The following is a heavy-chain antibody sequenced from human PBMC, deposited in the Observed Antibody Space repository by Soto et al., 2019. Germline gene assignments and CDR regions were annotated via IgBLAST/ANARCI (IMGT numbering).Heavy chain of an antibody. J-gene: IGHJ6*02. Sequence: KTSETLSLTCTVSGGSISSYYWSWIRQPPGKGLEWIGYIYYSGSTNYNPSLKSRVTISVDTSKNQFSLKLSSVTAADTAVYYCARWGLGDFWSGYSYYYYGMDVWGQGTTVTVSS. D-gene: IGHD3-3*01. CDR2: IYYSGST. V-gene: IGHV4-59*01. CDR1: GGSISSYY. CDR3: ARWGLGDFWSGYSYYYYGMDV.